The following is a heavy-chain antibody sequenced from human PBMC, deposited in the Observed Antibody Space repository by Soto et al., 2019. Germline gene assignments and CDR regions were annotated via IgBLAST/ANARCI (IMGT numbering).Heavy chain of an antibody. J-gene: IGHJ4*02. CDR2: IYHTGET. CDR1: GGSISSSNYY. D-gene: IGHD4-17*01. Sequence: PSETLSLTCSVSGGSISSSNYYWAWIRQPPGKGLEWIGGIYHTGETYYNPSLTPRVTLSVDTSKNQFSLILSSVTAADTAVYYCARTDGYGDYQDCWGQGTLVTVSS. V-gene: IGHV4-39*01. CDR3: ARTDGYGDYQDC.